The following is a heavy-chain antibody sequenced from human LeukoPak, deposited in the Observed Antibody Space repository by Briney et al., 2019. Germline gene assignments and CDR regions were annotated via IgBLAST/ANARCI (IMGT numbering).Heavy chain of an antibody. CDR3: ARDLMGEFPFDY. J-gene: IGHJ4*02. CDR1: GFTVSSNY. D-gene: IGHD3-16*01. Sequence: GGSLRLSCAASGFTVSSNYMSWVRQAPGKGLEWVSVIYSGGSTYYADSVEGRFTISRDNSKNTLYLQMNSLRAEDTAVYYCARDLMGEFPFDYWGQGTLVTVSS. CDR2: IYSGGST. V-gene: IGHV3-66*01.